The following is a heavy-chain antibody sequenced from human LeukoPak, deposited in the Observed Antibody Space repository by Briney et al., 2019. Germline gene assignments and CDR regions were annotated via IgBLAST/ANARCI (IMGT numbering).Heavy chain of an antibody. J-gene: IGHJ4*02. CDR3: ARGYDILTGYSDLDY. V-gene: IGHV1-18*01. CDR1: GYTLTHYG. Sequence: ASVKVSCKASGYTLTHYGISWVRQAPGQGLEWMGWISPYNGNTKYAQRFQGRVTLTTDTSTSTAYMELRSLRSDDTAVYYCARGYDILTGYSDLDYWGQGTLVTVSS. D-gene: IGHD3-9*01. CDR2: ISPYNGNT.